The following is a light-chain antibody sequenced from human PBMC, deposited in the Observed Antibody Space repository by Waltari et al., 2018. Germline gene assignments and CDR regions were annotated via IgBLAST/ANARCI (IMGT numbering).Light chain of an antibody. J-gene: IGLJ2*01. CDR1: TSNIGTTYD. CDR3: QSYDRRLEVI. Sequence: QSVLTQPPSVSRDPGQRVTISCSGSTSNIGTTYDVHWYQQHPGTAPQLLIFANVHLASGVPDRVYCAKSGTSASLAITGVQAEDEADYYCQSYDRRLEVIFGGGTKLAVL. V-gene: IGLV1-40*01. CDR2: ANV.